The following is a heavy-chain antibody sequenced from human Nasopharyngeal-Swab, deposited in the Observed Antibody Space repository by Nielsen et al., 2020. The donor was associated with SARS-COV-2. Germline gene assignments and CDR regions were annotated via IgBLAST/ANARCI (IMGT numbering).Heavy chain of an antibody. D-gene: IGHD1-26*01. V-gene: IGHV1-3*01. CDR3: ARVGIMSGNLWGWFDP. CDR2: INAGNGNT. J-gene: IGHJ5*02. CDR1: GYTFTSYA. Sequence: GSVKVFCMASGYTFTSYAMHWVRQAPGQRLEWMGWINAGNGNTKYSQKFQGRVTITRDTSASTAYMELSSLRSEDTAVYYCARVGIMSGNLWGWFDPWGQGTLVTVSS.